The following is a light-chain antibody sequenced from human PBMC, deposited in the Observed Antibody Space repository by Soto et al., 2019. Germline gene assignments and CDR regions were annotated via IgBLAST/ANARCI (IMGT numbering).Light chain of an antibody. J-gene: IGKJ1*01. V-gene: IGKV1-27*01. CDR1: QGISNY. CDR3: QNYNGAPWT. CDR2: AAS. Sequence: DIQMTQSPSSLSASVGDRVTITCRASQGISNYLVWYQQKPGKVPKLLIYAASTLQSGVPSRFSGSGSGTDFTLPISSLQPEDVATYYCQNYNGAPWTFGQGTKGEIK.